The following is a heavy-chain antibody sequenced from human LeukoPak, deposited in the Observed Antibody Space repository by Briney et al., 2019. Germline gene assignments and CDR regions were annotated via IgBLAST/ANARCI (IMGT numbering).Heavy chain of an antibody. Sequence: SSETLSLTCTVSGGSISSYYWSWIRQPPGKGLEWIGYIYYSGSTNYNPSLKSRVTISVDTSKNQFSLRLRSVTAADTAVYYCARVTGYMIEDYFDYWGQGTLVTVSS. V-gene: IGHV4-59*01. CDR1: GGSISSYY. J-gene: IGHJ4*02. CDR2: IYYSGST. CDR3: ARVTGYMIEDYFDY. D-gene: IGHD3-22*01.